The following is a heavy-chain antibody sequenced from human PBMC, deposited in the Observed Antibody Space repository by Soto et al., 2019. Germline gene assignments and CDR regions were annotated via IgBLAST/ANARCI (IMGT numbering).Heavy chain of an antibody. Sequence: QVQLVESGGGVVQPGRSLRLSCAASGFTFSTYGMHWVRQAPGKGLEWVAVISYDGNNKYYADSVKGRFTISRDDSKNTVYLEMNSLRNEDTAVYSCATDARSCTSGVCLLYLVDPWGQGTLVTVSS. D-gene: IGHD2-8*01. J-gene: IGHJ5*02. V-gene: IGHV3-30*03. CDR3: ATDARSCTSGVCLLYLVDP. CDR2: ISYDGNNK. CDR1: GFTFSTYG.